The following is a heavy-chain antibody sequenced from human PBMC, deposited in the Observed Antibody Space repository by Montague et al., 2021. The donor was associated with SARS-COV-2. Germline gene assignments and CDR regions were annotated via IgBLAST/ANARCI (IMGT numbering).Heavy chain of an antibody. D-gene: IGHD2-2*01. CDR2: ISSSSSYI. CDR1: GLTLSSYS. Sequence: SLRLSCAASGLTLSSYSMDWVRQAPGKGLEWVSSISSSSSYIYYADSLKGRFTISRDNAKNSLYLQMNSLRAEDTAVYYCAREGYCSSTSCDQFDHWGQGTLVTVSS. J-gene: IGHJ4*02. V-gene: IGHV3-21*01. CDR3: AREGYCSSTSCDQFDH.